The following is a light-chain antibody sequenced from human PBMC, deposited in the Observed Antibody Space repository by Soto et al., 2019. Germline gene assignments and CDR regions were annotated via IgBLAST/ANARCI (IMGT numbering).Light chain of an antibody. CDR1: SSDVGGYNY. Sequence: QSALTQPASVSGSPGQSLTISCTGTSSDVGGYNYVSWYQQYPGKAPKLMIYDVSNRPSGVSIRFSGSKSGNTASLTISGLQAEDEADYYCSSYTSSSTYVFGTGTKVTVL. V-gene: IGLV2-14*03. J-gene: IGLJ1*01. CDR2: DVS. CDR3: SSYTSSSTYV.